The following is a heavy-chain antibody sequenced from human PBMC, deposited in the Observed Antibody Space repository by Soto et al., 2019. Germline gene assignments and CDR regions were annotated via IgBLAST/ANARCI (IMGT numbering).Heavy chain of an antibody. CDR2: IPSRGRP. CDR1: GASVAGGSYY. CDR3: ARDTYSGYDFGL. J-gene: IGHJ5*02. V-gene: IGHV4-30-4*01. D-gene: IGHD5-12*01. Sequence: QVPLRESGPGLVKPSQTLSLTCSVSGASVAGGSYYWSWVPQPPGKRLEWIGYIPSRGRPFYNQSLTRRGTISADTSKNQLSLQLTSVTAADTAVYYWARDTYSGYDFGLWGQGTLVTVSS.